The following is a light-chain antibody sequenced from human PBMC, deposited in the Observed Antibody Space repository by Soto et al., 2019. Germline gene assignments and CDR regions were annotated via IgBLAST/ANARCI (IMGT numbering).Light chain of an antibody. CDR1: QSVSSS. Sequence: EILMTQSPATLSVSPGERATLSCRASQSVSSSLAWHQHKPGQAPRLLIYAASTRATGVPARFSGSGSGTEFTLTISSLQSEDFAVYYCQQHNNWPLTFGQGTKVNIK. J-gene: IGKJ1*01. CDR2: AAS. CDR3: QQHNNWPLT. V-gene: IGKV3-15*01.